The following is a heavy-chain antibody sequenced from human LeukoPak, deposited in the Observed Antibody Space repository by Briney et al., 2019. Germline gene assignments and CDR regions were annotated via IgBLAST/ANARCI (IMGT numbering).Heavy chain of an antibody. CDR3: ARDRYDILTGYYQAYYYYYMDV. D-gene: IGHD3-9*01. CDR1: GYTFTGYY. Sequence: ASVKVSCKASGYTFTGYYMHWVRQAPGQGLEWMGWINPNSGGTNYAQKFQGRVTMTRDTSISTAYMELSRLRSDDTAVYYCARDRYDILTGYYQAYYYYYMDVLGKGTTVTISS. V-gene: IGHV1-2*02. CDR2: INPNSGGT. J-gene: IGHJ6*03.